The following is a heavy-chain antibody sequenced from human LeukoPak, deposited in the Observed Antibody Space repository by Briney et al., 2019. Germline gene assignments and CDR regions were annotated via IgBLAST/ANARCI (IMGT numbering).Heavy chain of an antibody. CDR2: INPNSGGT. D-gene: IGHD2-2*01. CDR3: ARERVVVPAAPKLLDY. CDR1: GYTFTGYY. V-gene: IGHV1-2*02. Sequence: GASVKVSCKASGYTFTGYYMHWVRQAPGQGLEWMGWINPNSGGTNYARKFQGRVTMTRDTSISTAYMELSRLRPDDTAVYYCARERVVVPAAPKLLDYWGQGTLVTVSS. J-gene: IGHJ4*02.